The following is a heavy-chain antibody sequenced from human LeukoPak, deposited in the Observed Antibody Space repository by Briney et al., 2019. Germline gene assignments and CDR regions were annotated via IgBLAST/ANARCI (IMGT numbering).Heavy chain of an antibody. CDR3: ARDHPYYYDSSGYYPHYFDY. CDR1: GYTFTSYG. CDR2: ISAYNGNT. J-gene: IGHJ4*02. V-gene: IGHV1-18*01. D-gene: IGHD3-22*01. Sequence: GASVKVSCKASGYTFTSYGISWVRQAPGQGLEWMGWISAYNGNTNYAHKLQGRVTITTDTSTSTAYMELRRLRSDAAAVYYGARDHPYYYDSSGYYPHYFDYWGQGTLVTVSS.